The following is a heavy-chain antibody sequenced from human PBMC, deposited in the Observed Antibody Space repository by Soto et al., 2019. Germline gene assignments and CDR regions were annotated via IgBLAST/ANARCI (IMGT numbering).Heavy chain of an antibody. CDR2: VLYDGSNK. V-gene: IGHV3-30*03. D-gene: IGHD6-19*01. Sequence: GGSLRLSCAASGFIFNNNAMHWVRQAPGKGLEWVAVVLYDGSNKYYSDSVKGRFTISRDNPRNMLYLKMNSLRVEDTAIYYCARDGSRGWSNFDYWGQGTLVTVSS. J-gene: IGHJ4*02. CDR1: GFIFNNNA. CDR3: ARDGSRGWSNFDY.